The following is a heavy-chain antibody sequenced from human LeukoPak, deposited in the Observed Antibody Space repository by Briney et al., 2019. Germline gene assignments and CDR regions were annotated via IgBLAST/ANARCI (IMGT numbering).Heavy chain of an antibody. Sequence: SVKVSCKASGGTFSSYAISWVRQAPGQGLEWTGGIIPIFGTANYAQKFQGRVTITADESTSTAYMELSSLRSEDTAVYYCASGRSEWELLDAFDIWGQGTMVTVSS. V-gene: IGHV1-69*13. CDR2: IIPIFGTA. J-gene: IGHJ3*02. CDR3: ASGRSEWELLDAFDI. CDR1: GGTFSSYA. D-gene: IGHD1-26*01.